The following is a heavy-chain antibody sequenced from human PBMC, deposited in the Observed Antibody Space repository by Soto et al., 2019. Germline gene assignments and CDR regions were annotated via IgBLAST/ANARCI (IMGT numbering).Heavy chain of an antibody. D-gene: IGHD6-19*01. V-gene: IGHV3-9*01. CDR1: GFTFDDYA. Sequence: EVQLVESGGGLVQPGRSLRLSCAASGFTFDDYAMHWVRQAPGKGLEWASGISWNSGSIGYADSVKGRFTISRDNAKNSLYLQMNSLRAEDTALYYCAKAYSSGWYESRWFDPWGQGTLVTVSS. J-gene: IGHJ5*02. CDR3: AKAYSSGWYESRWFDP. CDR2: ISWNSGSI.